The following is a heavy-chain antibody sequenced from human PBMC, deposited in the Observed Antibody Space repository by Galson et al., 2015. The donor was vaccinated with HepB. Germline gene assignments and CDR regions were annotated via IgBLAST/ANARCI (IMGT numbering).Heavy chain of an antibody. CDR2: IIPIFPTA. Sequence: SVKVSCKASGGTFSSYAITWVRQAPGQGLEWMGEIIPIFPTAHYAQKFQGRVTIAADDSTSTAYMELSSLRSEDTAVYYCARDYPYSGSYPGAFDIWGQGTMVTVSS. J-gene: IGHJ3*02. V-gene: IGHV1-69*13. CDR3: ARDYPYSGSYPGAFDI. CDR1: GGTFSSYA. D-gene: IGHD1-26*01.